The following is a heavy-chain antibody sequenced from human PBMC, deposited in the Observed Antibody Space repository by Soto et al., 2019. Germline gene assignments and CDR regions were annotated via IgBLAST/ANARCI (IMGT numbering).Heavy chain of an antibody. CDR1: GGTFSSFV. CDR2: IIPSFNRP. Sequence: QVQLVQSGAEVKKPGSSVKVSCKASGGTFSSFVISWVRQAPGQGPEWMGGIIPSFNRPNYAQKFQGRVTITADESTTTSYMELSSLRSGDTAVYYCATSKVGYSFGSPFDFSGQGTLVSVSS. J-gene: IGHJ4*02. V-gene: IGHV1-69*01. D-gene: IGHD5-18*01. CDR3: ATSKVGYSFGSPFDF.